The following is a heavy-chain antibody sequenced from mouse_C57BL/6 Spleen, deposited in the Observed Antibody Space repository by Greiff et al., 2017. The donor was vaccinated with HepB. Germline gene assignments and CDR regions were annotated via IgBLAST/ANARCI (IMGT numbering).Heavy chain of an antibody. V-gene: IGHV1-5*01. CDR1: GYTFTSYW. CDR2: IYPGNSDT. Sequence: EVQLQQSGTVLARPGASVKMSCKTSGYTFTSYWMHWVKQRPGQGLEWIGAIYPGNSDTSYNQKFKGKAKLTAVTSASTAYMELSSLTNEDSAVYYCTRGRGNYADAMDYWGQGTSVTVSS. CDR3: TRGRGNYADAMDY. D-gene: IGHD2-1*01. J-gene: IGHJ4*01.